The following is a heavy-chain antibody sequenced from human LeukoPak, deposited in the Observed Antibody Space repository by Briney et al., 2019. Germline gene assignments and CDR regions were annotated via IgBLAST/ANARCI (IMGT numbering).Heavy chain of an antibody. D-gene: IGHD1/OR15-1a*01. CDR1: GYTFTGYY. Sequence: GASVKVSCKASGYTFTGYYIHWVRLAPGQGLEWMGWINPNSGGTNYAQKFQGRVTMTRDTSISTAYMELSRLRSDDTAVYYCASVGEQGRSSYWFDPWGQGTLVTVSS. V-gene: IGHV1-2*02. CDR3: ASVGEQGRSSYWFDP. J-gene: IGHJ5*02. CDR2: INPNSGGT.